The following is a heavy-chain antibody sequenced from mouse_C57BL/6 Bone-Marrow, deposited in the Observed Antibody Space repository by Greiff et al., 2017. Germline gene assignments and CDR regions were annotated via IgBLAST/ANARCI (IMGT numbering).Heavy chain of an antibody. CDR2: IWWDDDK. CDR3: ARIGGNLITGTLYFDY. Sequence: ESGPGILQPSQTLSLTCSFSGFSLSTFGMGVGWIRQPSGKGLEWLAHIWWDDDKYYNPALKSRLTISKDTSKNQVFLKIANGDTADTATYYCARIGGNLITGTLYFDYWGQGTTLTVSS. D-gene: IGHD4-1*01. V-gene: IGHV8-8*01. J-gene: IGHJ2*01. CDR1: GFSLSTFGMG.